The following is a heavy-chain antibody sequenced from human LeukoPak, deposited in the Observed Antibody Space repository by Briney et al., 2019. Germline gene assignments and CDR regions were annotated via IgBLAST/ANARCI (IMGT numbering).Heavy chain of an antibody. V-gene: IGHV3-48*03. CDR3: VRVMIYYMDA. Sequence: PGGSLRLSCAASEFTFRNYEINWVRQAPGKGLEGCSYISSSGGDIDYADSVKGRLTTSRDNAKNSVYLQRDSLRAADTAVYYCVRVMIYYMDAWGRGTTVTVYS. CDR1: EFTFRNYE. CDR2: ISSSGGDI. D-gene: IGHD3/OR15-3a*01. J-gene: IGHJ6*03.